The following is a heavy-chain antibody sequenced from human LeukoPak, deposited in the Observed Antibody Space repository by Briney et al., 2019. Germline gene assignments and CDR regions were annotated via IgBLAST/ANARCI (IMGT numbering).Heavy chain of an antibody. J-gene: IGHJ4*02. CDR1: GGSISSGSYY. Sequence: SETLSLTCTVSGGSISSGSYYWSWIRQPAGKGLEWIGRIYTSGSTNYNPSLKSRVTISVDTSKNQFSLKLSSVTAADTAVYYCARGDISQGPGGTYFDYWGQGTLVTVSS. V-gene: IGHV4-61*02. D-gene: IGHD3-9*01. CDR3: ARGDISQGPGGTYFDY. CDR2: IYTSGST.